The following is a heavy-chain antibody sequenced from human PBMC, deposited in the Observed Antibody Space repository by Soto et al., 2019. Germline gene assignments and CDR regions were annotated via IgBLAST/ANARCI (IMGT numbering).Heavy chain of an antibody. CDR1: GFTFSSYA. V-gene: IGHV3-30-3*01. CDR2: ISYDGSNK. J-gene: IGHJ6*02. D-gene: IGHD4-17*01. CDR3: ASLTVDYGDYGVYYYGMDV. Sequence: GGSLRLSCAASGFTFSSYAMHWVRQAPGKGLEWVAVISYDGSNKYYADSVKGRFTISRDNSKNTLYLQMNSLRAEDTAVYYCASLTVDYGDYGVYYYGMDVWGQGTTVTVSS.